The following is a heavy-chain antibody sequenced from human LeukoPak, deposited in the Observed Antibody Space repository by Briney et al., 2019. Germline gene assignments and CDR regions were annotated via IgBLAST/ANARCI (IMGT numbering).Heavy chain of an antibody. CDR2: IYTSGST. CDR3: ARDPYSSGWLHDY. V-gene: IGHV4-61*02. J-gene: IGHJ4*02. D-gene: IGHD6-19*01. CDR1: GGSISSGSYY. Sequence: SQTLSLTCTVSGGSISSGSYYWSWIRQPAGKGLEWIGRIYTSGSTNYNPSLKSRVTTSVDTSKNQFSLKLSSVTAADTAVYYCARDPYSSGWLHDYWGQGTLVTVSS.